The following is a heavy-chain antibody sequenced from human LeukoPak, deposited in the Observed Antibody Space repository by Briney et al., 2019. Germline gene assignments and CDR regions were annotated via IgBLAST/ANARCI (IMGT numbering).Heavy chain of an antibody. Sequence: VKVSCKVSGYTLTELSMHWVRQAPGKGLEWMGGFDPEDGETICAQKFQGRVTMTEDTSTDTAYMGLSSLRSEDTAVYYCAIILQRVAVADNFDYWGQGTLVTVSS. J-gene: IGHJ4*02. V-gene: IGHV1-24*01. CDR2: FDPEDGET. D-gene: IGHD6-19*01. CDR3: AIILQRVAVADNFDY. CDR1: GYTLTELS.